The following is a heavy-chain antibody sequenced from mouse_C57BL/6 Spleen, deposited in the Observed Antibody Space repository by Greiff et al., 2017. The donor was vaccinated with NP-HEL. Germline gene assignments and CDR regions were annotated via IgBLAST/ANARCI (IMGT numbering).Heavy chain of an antibody. J-gene: IGHJ4*01. Sequence: EESGPGLVKPSQSLSLTCSVTGYSITSGYYWNWIRQFPGNKLEWMGYISYDGSNNYNPSLKNRISITRDTSKNQFFLKLNSVTTEDTATYYCARAYYGSSYHYAMDYWGQGTSVTVSS. V-gene: IGHV3-6*01. D-gene: IGHD1-1*01. CDR1: GYSITSGYY. CDR3: ARAYYGSSYHYAMDY. CDR2: ISYDGSN.